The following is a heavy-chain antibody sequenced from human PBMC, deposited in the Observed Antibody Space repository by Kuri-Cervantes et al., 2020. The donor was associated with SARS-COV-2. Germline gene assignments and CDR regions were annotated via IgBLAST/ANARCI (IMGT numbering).Heavy chain of an antibody. CDR2: IRYDGSNK. V-gene: IGHV3-30*02. D-gene: IGHD6-19*01. CDR3: AKDAEQWLVPERNWFDP. J-gene: IGHJ5*02. Sequence: LSLTCAASGFTFSSYGMHWVRQAPGKGLGWVAFIRYDGSNKYYADSVKGRFTISRDNSKNTLYLQMNSLRAEDTAVYYCAKDAEQWLVPERNWFDPWGQGTLVTVSS. CDR1: GFTFSSYG.